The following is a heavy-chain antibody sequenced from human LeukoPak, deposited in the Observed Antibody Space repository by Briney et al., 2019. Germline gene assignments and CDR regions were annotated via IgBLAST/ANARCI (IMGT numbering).Heavy chain of an antibody. D-gene: IGHD3-22*01. Sequence: ASVKVSCKASGYTFTSYGISWVRQAPGQGLEWMGWISAYNGNTNYAQKLQGRVTMTTDTSTSTAYMELRSLRSDDTAVYYCARDSGSASGYCIEYFQHWGQGTLVTVSS. CDR1: GYTFTSYG. J-gene: IGHJ1*01. CDR2: ISAYNGNT. CDR3: ARDSGSASGYCIEYFQH. V-gene: IGHV1-18*01.